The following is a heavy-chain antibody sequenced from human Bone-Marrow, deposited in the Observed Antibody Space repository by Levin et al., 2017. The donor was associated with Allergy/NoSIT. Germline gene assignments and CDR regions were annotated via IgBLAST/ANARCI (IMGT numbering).Heavy chain of an antibody. CDR1: GDSISRSY. CDR3: ARDAQTSPTRNYGMDV. Sequence: SQTLSLTCTVSGDSISRSYWSWIRPPPGKGLEWIGYIYYSGSTNYNPSLKSRVTISVDTSKNQFSLDLNFVTAADTAVYYCARDAQTSPTRNYGMDVWGQGTTVTVSS. CDR2: IYYSGST. V-gene: IGHV4-59*01. J-gene: IGHJ6*02.